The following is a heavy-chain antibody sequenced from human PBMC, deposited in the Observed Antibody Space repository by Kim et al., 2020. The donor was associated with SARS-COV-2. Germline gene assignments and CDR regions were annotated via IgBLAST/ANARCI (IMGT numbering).Heavy chain of an antibody. CDR3: ARVPSGCGGDCKEGWFDP. J-gene: IGHJ5*02. CDR2: IYYSGST. D-gene: IGHD2-21*02. Sequence: SETLSLTCTVSGGSISSGGYYWSWIRQHPGKGLEWIGYIYYSGSTYYNPSLKSRVTISVDTSKNQFSLKLSSVTAADTAVYYCARVPSGCGGDCKEGWFDPWGQGTLVTVSS. CDR1: GGSISSGGYY. V-gene: IGHV4-31*03.